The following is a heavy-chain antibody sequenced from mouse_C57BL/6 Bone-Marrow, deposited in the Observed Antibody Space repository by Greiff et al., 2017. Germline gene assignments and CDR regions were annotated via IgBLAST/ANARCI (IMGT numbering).Heavy chain of an antibody. CDR3: ARDYYGAGFAY. CDR1: GFTFSSYG. J-gene: IGHJ3*01. CDR2: ISSGGSYT. V-gene: IGHV5-6*01. D-gene: IGHD1-1*01. Sequence: EVKVVESGGDLVKPGGSLKLSCAASGFTFSSYGMSWVRQTPDKRLEWVATISSGGSYTYYPDSVKGRFTISRDNANNTMYLQMSSLKSEDTAVYYCARDYYGAGFAYWGQGTLVTVSA.